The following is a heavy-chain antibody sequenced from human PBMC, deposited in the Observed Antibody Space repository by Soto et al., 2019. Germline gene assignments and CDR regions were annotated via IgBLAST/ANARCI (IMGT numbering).Heavy chain of an antibody. CDR3: ASGIQLWLRRINNGYSG. V-gene: IGHV1-69*12. J-gene: IGHJ4*02. D-gene: IGHD5-18*01. CDR2: IIPMFGTA. CDR1: GGTFSSYA. Sequence: QVQLVQSGAEVKKPESSVKVSYRAPGGTFSSYAISWVRQAPGQGLEWMGGIIPMFGTANYATRFQDRVTITADESTNTVYMELSSLRTEDTAVYFCASGIQLWLRRINNGYSGWGQGTLVTVSS.